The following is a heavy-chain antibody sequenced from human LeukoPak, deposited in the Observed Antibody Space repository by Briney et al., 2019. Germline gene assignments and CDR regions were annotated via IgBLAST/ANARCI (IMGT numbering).Heavy chain of an antibody. J-gene: IGHJ5*02. Sequence: ASVKVSCKASGSTFSNYALHWMRQAPGQRFEWMGWLNGGTGHTKSSHKFQGRVTIATDTSATTAYLELSGLSSEDTAVYYCARGFSYDILTGSTNWFDPWGQGTLVTVSP. CDR2: LNGGTGHT. D-gene: IGHD3-9*01. CDR1: GSTFSNYA. V-gene: IGHV1-3*01. CDR3: ARGFSYDILTGSTNWFDP.